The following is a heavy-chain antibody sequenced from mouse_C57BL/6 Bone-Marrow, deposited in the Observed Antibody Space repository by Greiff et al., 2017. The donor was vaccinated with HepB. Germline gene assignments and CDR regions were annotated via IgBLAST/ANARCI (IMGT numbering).Heavy chain of an antibody. CDR2: IWSGGST. D-gene: IGHD1-1*01. CDR1: GFSFTSYG. CDR3: ARGIYYYGSSYEGFAY. J-gene: IGHJ3*01. Sequence: VKLQESGPGLVQPSQSLSISCTASGFSFTSYGVHWVRQSPGKGLEWLGGIWSGGSTDDNAAFISRLSISKDNSKSQVFFKMNSLQADDTAIYYCARGIYYYGSSYEGFAYWGQGTLVTVSA. V-gene: IGHV2-2*01.